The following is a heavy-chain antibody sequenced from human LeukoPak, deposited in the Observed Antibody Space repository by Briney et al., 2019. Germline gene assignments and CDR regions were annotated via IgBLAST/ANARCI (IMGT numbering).Heavy chain of an antibody. V-gene: IGHV3-11*01. J-gene: IGHJ5*02. CDR1: GFTFSDYY. CDR2: ISSSGSTI. Sequence: GGSLRLSCAASGFTFSDYYMSWIRQAPGKGLEWVSYISSSGSTIYYADSVKDRFTISRDNAKNSLYLQMNSLRAEDTAVYYCARANGGGYSSLRLDPWGQGTLVTVSS. D-gene: IGHD6-13*01. CDR3: ARANGGGYSSLRLDP.